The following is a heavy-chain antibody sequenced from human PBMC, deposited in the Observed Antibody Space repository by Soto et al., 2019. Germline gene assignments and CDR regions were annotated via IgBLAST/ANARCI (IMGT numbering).Heavy chain of an antibody. J-gene: IGHJ6*02. CDR3: ARVDPQYSSSWYGYGMDV. CDR2: ISAYNGNT. CDR1: GYTFTSYG. D-gene: IGHD6-13*01. V-gene: IGHV1-18*01. Sequence: ASVKVSCKASGYTFTSYGISWVRQAPGQGLEWMGWISAYNGNTNYAQKLQGRVTMTTDTSTSTAYMELRSLRSDDTAVYYCARVDPQYSSSWYGYGMDVWGQGTTVTVSS.